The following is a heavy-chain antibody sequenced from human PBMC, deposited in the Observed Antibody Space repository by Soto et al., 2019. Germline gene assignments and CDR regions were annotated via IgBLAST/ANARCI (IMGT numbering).Heavy chain of an antibody. D-gene: IGHD2-2*03. CDR3: AREGTGYNSSTSCYLYYYYYYMDV. CDR2: IYDSGST. V-gene: IGHV4-39*02. J-gene: IGHJ6*03. Sequence: QLQLQESGPGLVKPSETLSLTCTVSGGSISSSSYYWGWIRQPPGTGLEWIGSIYDSGSTYYNPSLKSRVTISVDTSKNQFSMKLSSVTAADTAVYYCAREGTGYNSSTSCYLYYYYYYMDVWGKGTTVTVSS. CDR1: GGSISSSSYY.